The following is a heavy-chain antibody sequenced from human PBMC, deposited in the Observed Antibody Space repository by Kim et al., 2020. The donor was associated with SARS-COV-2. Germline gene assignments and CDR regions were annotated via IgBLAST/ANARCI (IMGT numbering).Heavy chain of an antibody. CDR1: GFTFDDYA. Sequence: GGSLRLSCAASGFTFDDYAMHWVRQAPGKGLEWVSGISWNSGSIGYADSVKGRFTISRDNAKNSLYLQMNSLRAEDTALYYCAKDTGGYMGVVGASDAFDIWGQGTMVTVSS. J-gene: IGHJ3*02. CDR3: AKDTGGYMGVVGASDAFDI. V-gene: IGHV3-9*01. CDR2: ISWNSGSI. D-gene: IGHD1-26*01.